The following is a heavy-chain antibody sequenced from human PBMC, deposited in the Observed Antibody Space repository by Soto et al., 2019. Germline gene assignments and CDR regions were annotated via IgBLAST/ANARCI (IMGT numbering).Heavy chain of an antibody. D-gene: IGHD6-19*01. J-gene: IGHJ5*02. Sequence: QVQLQESGPGLVKPSETLSLTCTVSGGSISSYYWSWIRQPPGKGLEWIGYIYYSGSTNYNPSLTMRVAISVDTSKNQFSLKLSSVTAADTAVYYCARDSSGPTWWFDPWGQGTLVTVSS. CDR1: GGSISSYY. CDR3: ARDSSGPTWWFDP. V-gene: IGHV4-59*01. CDR2: IYYSGST.